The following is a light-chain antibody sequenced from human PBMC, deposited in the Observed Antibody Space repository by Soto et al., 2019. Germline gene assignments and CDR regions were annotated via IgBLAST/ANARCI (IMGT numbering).Light chain of an antibody. CDR2: KAS. CDR3: QQYNSSPYT. Sequence: DIQMTQSPSTLSASVGDRVTITCRASQSISSWLAWYQQKPGKAPKLLIYKASSLESGVPSRFSGSGSGTEFTLTISSLQPDDFATYYCQQYNSSPYTFGQGTKLAIK. CDR1: QSISSW. J-gene: IGKJ2*01. V-gene: IGKV1-5*03.